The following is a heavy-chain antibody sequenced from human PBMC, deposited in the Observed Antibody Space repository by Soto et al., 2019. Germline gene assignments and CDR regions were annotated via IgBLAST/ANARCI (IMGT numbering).Heavy chain of an antibody. CDR2: MNPNSGNT. J-gene: IGHJ4*02. V-gene: IGHV1-8*01. Sequence: QVQLVQSGAEVKKPGASVKVSCKASGYTFTSYDINWVRQATGHGLEWMGWMNPNSGNTGYAQKFQGRVTMTRNTSINTAYMELNSLRSEDTAVYYCSRCKYRNGDYAPGMYYYYDYRGQGTLVTVSS. CDR1: GYTFTSYD. CDR3: SRCKYRNGDYAPGMYYYYDY. D-gene: IGHD4-17*01.